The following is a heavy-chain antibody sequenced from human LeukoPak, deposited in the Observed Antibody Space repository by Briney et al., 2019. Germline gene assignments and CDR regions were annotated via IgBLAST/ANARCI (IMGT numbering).Heavy chain of an antibody. J-gene: IGHJ4*02. CDR2: IYSGGST. Sequence: GGSLRLSCAASGFTVSSNYMSWVRQAPGKGLEWVSVIYSGGSTYYADSVSGRFTISRDNSKNTLYLQMNSLRAEDTAVYYCARVSGSGSYKSFDYWGQGTLVTVSS. V-gene: IGHV3-53*01. CDR1: GFTVSSNY. CDR3: ARVSGSGSYKSFDY. D-gene: IGHD3-10*01.